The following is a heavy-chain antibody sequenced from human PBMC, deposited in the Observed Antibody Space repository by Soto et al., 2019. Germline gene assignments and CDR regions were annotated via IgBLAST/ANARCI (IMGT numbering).Heavy chain of an antibody. CDR2: INHSGST. D-gene: IGHD1-26*01. CDR3: ARGGCKVGATDPLRKLDY. CDR1: GGSFSGYY. J-gene: IGHJ4*02. V-gene: IGHV4-34*01. Sequence: SETLSLTCAVYGGSFSGYYWSWIRQPPGKGLEWIGEINHSGSTNYNPSLKSRVTISVDTSKNQFSLKLSSVTAADTAVYYCARGGCKVGATDPLRKLDYWGQGTLVTVSS.